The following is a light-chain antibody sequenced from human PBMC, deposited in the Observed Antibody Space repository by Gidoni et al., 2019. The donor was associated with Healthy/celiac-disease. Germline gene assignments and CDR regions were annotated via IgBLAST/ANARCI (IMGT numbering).Light chain of an antibody. J-gene: IGLJ3*02. CDR3: AAWDDSLNGWV. CDR2: SNN. CDR1: SPNIGSNT. V-gene: IGLV1-44*01. Sequence: QSVLTQPPSPSATPGRRVTISCSGSSPNIGSNTVNWYQQLPGTAPKLLIYSNNQRPSGVPDRFSGSKSGTSASLAISGLQSEDEADYYCAAWDDSLNGWVFGGGTKLTVL.